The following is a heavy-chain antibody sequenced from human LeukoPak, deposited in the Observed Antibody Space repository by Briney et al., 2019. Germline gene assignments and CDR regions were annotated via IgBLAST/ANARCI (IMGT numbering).Heavy chain of an antibody. D-gene: IGHD6-19*01. CDR3: ARGGIAVAGIPY. J-gene: IGHJ4*02. Sequence: GASVKVSCKASGYTFTSYAIHWVRQAPGQRLEWMGWINAGNGNTKYSQKFQGRVTITRDTSASTAYMELSSLRSEGTAVYYCARGGIAVAGIPYWGQGTLVTVSS. CDR2: INAGNGNT. V-gene: IGHV1-3*01. CDR1: GYTFTSYA.